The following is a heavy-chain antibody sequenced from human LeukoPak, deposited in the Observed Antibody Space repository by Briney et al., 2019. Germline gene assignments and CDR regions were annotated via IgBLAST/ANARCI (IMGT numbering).Heavy chain of an antibody. CDR3: ATDSGVFGSSGWYDFDY. J-gene: IGHJ4*02. Sequence: GASVKDSCKVSGYTLTELSMHWVRQAPGKGLEWMGGFDPEDGETIYAQKFQGRVTMTEDTSTDTAYMELSSLRSEDTAVYYCATDSGVFGSSGWYDFDYWGQGTLVTVSS. V-gene: IGHV1-24*01. CDR1: GYTLTELS. D-gene: IGHD6-19*01. CDR2: FDPEDGET.